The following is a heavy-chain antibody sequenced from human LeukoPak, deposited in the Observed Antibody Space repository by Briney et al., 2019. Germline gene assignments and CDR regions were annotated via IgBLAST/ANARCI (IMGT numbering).Heavy chain of an antibody. Sequence: GGSLRLSCAASGFTFSSYSMNWVRQAPGKGLEWVSSISSSSSYIYYADSVKGRFTISRDNAKNSLYLQMNSLRAEDMALYYCAKATSGSYLGGTFDYWGQGTLVTVSS. V-gene: IGHV3-21*04. J-gene: IGHJ4*02. D-gene: IGHD1-26*01. CDR2: ISSSSSYI. CDR3: AKATSGSYLGGTFDY. CDR1: GFTFSSYS.